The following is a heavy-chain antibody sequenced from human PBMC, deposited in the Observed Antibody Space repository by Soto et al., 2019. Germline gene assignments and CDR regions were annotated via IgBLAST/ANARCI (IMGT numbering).Heavy chain of an antibody. CDR1: GGTFSSYA. J-gene: IGHJ4*02. Sequence: SVKVSCKASGGTFSSYAISWVRQAPGQGLEWMGGIIPIFGTANYAQKFQGRVTITADKSTSTDYMELSSLRSEDTAVYYCARSSVGMDSSGGYCDYWGQGTLVTVSS. D-gene: IGHD6-19*01. CDR3: ARSSVGMDSSGGYCDY. V-gene: IGHV1-69*06. CDR2: IIPIFGTA.